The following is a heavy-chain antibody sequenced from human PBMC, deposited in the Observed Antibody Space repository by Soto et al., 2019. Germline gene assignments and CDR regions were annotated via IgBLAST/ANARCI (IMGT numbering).Heavy chain of an antibody. D-gene: IGHD3-3*01. Sequence: QVQLVQSGAGVKKPGSSVKVSCTASGVTFSSYAISWVRQAPGQGLEWMGGISPIFGTANYAQKFQGRGTITADESTSTAYMELSSLRSEDKAVYYCARQVLGSGYYRHHSPVAYYGMDAWGQGTTVTVSS. CDR2: ISPIFGTA. CDR3: ARQVLGSGYYRHHSPVAYYGMDA. V-gene: IGHV1-69*12. J-gene: IGHJ6*02. CDR1: GVTFSSYA.